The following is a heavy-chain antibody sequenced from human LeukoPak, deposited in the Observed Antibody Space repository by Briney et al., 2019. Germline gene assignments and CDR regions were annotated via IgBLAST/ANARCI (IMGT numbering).Heavy chain of an antibody. CDR1: GGSISSGGYY. J-gene: IGHJ3*02. CDR3: ARDLIGAFDI. Sequence: ASETLSLTSTVSGGSISSGGYYWSWIRQPPGKGLEWIGYIYHSGSTYYNPSLKSRVTISVDRSKNQFSLKLSSVTAADTAVYYCARDLIGAFDIWGQGTMVTVSS. CDR2: IYHSGST. V-gene: IGHV4-30-2*01.